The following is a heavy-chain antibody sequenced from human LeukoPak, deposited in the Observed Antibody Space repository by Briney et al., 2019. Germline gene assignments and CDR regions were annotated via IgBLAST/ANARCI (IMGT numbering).Heavy chain of an antibody. CDR2: INHSGST. Sequence: SETLSLTCAVYGGSFSGYYWSWIRQPPGKGLEWIGEINHSGSTNYNPSLKSRVAISVDTSKNQFSLKLSSVTAADTAVYYCARGSTILAYSSSWYKRNYFDYWGQGTLATVSS. CDR3: ARGSTILAYSSSWYKRNYFDY. V-gene: IGHV4-34*01. CDR1: GGSFSGYY. J-gene: IGHJ4*02. D-gene: IGHD6-13*01.